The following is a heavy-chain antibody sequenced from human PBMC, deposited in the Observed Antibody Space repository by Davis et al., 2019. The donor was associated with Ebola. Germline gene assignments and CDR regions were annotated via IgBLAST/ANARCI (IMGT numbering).Heavy chain of an antibody. Sequence: SETLSLTCTVSGGSISSSSYYWGWIRQPPGKGLEWIGSIYYSGSTYYNPSLKSRVTISVDTSKNQFSLKLSSVTAADTAVYYCTSTTVTTDYWGQGTLVTVSS. V-gene: IGHV4-39*03. CDR2: IYYSGST. CDR3: TSTTVTTDY. CDR1: GGSISSSSYY. J-gene: IGHJ4*02. D-gene: IGHD4-17*01.